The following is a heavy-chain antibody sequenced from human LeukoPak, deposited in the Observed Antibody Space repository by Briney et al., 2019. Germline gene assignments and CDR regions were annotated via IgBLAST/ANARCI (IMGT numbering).Heavy chain of an antibody. V-gene: IGHV4-34*01. D-gene: IGHD3/OR15-3a*01. J-gene: IGHJ6*04. Sequence: PSETLSLTCAVYGGSFSGYYWSWIRQPPGKGLEWIGEINHSGSTNYNPSLKSRVTISVDTSKNQFSLKLSSVTAADTAVYYCAGTGVVPHVVWGKGTTVTISS. CDR1: GGSFSGYY. CDR3: AGTGVVPHVV. CDR2: INHSGST.